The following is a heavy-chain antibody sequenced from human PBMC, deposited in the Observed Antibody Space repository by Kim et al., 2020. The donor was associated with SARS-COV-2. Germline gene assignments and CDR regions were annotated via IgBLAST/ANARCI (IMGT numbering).Heavy chain of an antibody. J-gene: IGHJ3*02. CDR1: GGSFSGYY. CDR2: INHSGST. V-gene: IGHV4-34*01. CDR3: AGIRGSTGAFDI. Sequence: SETLSLTCAVYGGSFSGYYWSWIRQPPGKGLEWIGEINHSGSTNYNPSLKSRVTISVDTSKNQFSLKLSSVTAADTAVYYCAGIRGSTGAFDIWGQGTMVTVSS. D-gene: IGHD3-10*01.